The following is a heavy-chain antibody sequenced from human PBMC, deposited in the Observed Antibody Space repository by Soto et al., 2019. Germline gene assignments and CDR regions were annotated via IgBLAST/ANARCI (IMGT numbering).Heavy chain of an antibody. V-gene: IGHV4-59*01. D-gene: IGHD5-12*01. CDR2: IYYSGST. CDR3: ARDDGRDGYNFKWYFDL. Sequence: QVQLQESGPGLVKPSETLSLTCTVSGGSISSYYWSWIRQPPGKGLEWIGYIYYSGSTKYNPSLNSRVTISVDTAKNQFSLKLSSVTAADTAVYYCARDDGRDGYNFKWYFDLWGRGNLVTVSS. CDR1: GGSISSYY. J-gene: IGHJ2*01.